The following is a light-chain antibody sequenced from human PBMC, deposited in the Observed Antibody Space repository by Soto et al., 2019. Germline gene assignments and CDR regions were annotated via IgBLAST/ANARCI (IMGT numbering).Light chain of an antibody. Sequence: QSVLTQPPSASGTPGQRVTISCSGSNFNIRSHTVNWYQQLPGTAPKLLMHNNNQRPSGVPDRFSGSKSGTSASLAISGLQSEDEADYSCSVWDDSLKGWVFGGGPKLTVL. V-gene: IGLV1-44*01. CDR3: SVWDDSLKGWV. J-gene: IGLJ3*02. CDR1: NFNIRSHT. CDR2: NNN.